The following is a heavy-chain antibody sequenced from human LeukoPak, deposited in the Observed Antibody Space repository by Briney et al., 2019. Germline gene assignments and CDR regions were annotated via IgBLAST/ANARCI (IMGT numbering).Heavy chain of an antibody. Sequence: SVNVSCKASGGTFISYAISWVRQAPGQGLEWMGGIIPIFGIANYAQKFQGRVTITADKSTSTAYMELSSLRSEDTAVYYCARLGCSSTSCYTDYYYYGMDVWGQGTTVTVSS. CDR3: ARLGCSSTSCYTDYYYYGMDV. CDR2: IIPIFGIA. D-gene: IGHD2-2*02. J-gene: IGHJ6*02. CDR1: GGTFISYA. V-gene: IGHV1-69*10.